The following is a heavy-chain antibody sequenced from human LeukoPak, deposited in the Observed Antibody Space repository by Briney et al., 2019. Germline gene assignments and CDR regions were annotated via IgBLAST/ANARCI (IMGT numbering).Heavy chain of an antibody. CDR2: INPNSGGT. V-gene: IGHV1-2*02. Sequence: GASVKVSCKASGYTFTGYYMHWVRQAPGQGLEWMGWINPNSGGTNYAQKFQGRVTMTSDTSISTAYMELSRLTSDDTAVYYCAGASSSLRYFDWLPLDFWGQGTLVTVSS. J-gene: IGHJ4*02. CDR3: AGASSSLRYFDWLPLDF. D-gene: IGHD3-9*01. CDR1: GYTFTGYY.